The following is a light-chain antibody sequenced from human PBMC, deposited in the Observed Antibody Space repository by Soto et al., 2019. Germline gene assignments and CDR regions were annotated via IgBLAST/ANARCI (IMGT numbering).Light chain of an antibody. Sequence: QSALTQPASVSGSPGQTITISCTGTSSDVGGYNYVSWYQHHAGKGPKLMIYEVNERPSGVPDRFSGSKSGNTASLTVSGLQAEDEADYYCSSYAGSNNLVFGGGTKVTVL. CDR3: SSYAGSNNLV. J-gene: IGLJ3*02. V-gene: IGLV2-8*01. CDR1: SSDVGGYNY. CDR2: EVN.